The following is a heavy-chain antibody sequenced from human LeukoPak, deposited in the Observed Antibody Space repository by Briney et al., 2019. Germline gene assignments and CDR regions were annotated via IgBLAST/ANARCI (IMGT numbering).Heavy chain of an antibody. CDR2: INRDGRER. D-gene: IGHD2/OR15-2a*01. CDR1: GFSFSSYW. V-gene: IGHV3-7*01. CDR3: TRDISPKFSDCKSYYEAFDA. Sequence: GGSLRLSCAVSGFSFSSYWMTWVRQTPGKGLEWVANINRDGRERHYADSVEGRFTISRDNAKNSLYLQMSSLRVEDTAVYDCTRDISPKFSDCKSYYEAFDAWGQGTMVTVSS. J-gene: IGHJ3*01.